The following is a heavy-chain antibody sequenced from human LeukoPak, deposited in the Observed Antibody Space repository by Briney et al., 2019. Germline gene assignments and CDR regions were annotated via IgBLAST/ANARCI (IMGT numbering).Heavy chain of an antibody. J-gene: IGHJ4*02. V-gene: IGHV3-48*01. CDR2: INHNGEAI. CDR1: GFPFSSHV. CDR3: VSSGWYLFDY. D-gene: IGHD6-19*01. Sequence: GGSLRLSCAASGFPFSSHVLSWVRQAPGKGLEWIAYINHNGEAIYYPDFVKGRFIISRDNAKNSLFLQMNSLRAEDTAVYYCVSSGWYLFDYWGQGTLVTVSS.